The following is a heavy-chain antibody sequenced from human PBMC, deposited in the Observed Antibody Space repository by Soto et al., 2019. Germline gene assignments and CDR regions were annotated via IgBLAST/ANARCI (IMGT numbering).Heavy chain of an antibody. CDR1: GLYVGSSY. V-gene: IGHV3-53*01. CDR2: ISGGGET. D-gene: IGHD7-27*01. Sequence: EVQLVESGGGVIQPGGSLRLSCAASGLYVGSSYMSWVRQAPGKGLEWISYISGGGETYYSNSVKGRFTISKDNSKNTLFLQMHSVRAEDTAVYYCARDGDGGCGNWGRGVQVTVTS. CDR3: ARDGDGGCGN. J-gene: IGHJ4*02.